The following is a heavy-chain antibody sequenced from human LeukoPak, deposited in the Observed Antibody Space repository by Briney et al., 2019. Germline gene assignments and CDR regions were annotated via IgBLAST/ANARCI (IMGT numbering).Heavy chain of an antibody. J-gene: IGHJ2*01. V-gene: IGHV3-23*01. D-gene: IGHD3-22*01. CDR3: GGGYYRRYFDL. CDR2: ITGSGENT. CDR1: GFTVSSNY. Sequence: GGSLRLSCAASGFTVSSNYMSWVRQAPGKGLEWVSGITGSGENTYYADSVKGRFTISRDSSKNTLYLQMNSLRVEDTAVYYCGGGYYRRYFDLWGRGTLVTVPS.